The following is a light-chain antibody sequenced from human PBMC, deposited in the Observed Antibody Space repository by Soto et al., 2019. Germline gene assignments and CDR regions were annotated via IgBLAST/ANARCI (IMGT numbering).Light chain of an antibody. V-gene: IGKV3-15*01. Sequence: EIVRTQSPVTLSVSPGERATLSCRAGQSVSSNLAWYQQKPGQAPRLLIYGASTRATGIPARFTGSGSGTEFTLTISSLQFDDSAVYYCQQYNNWPPWTFGQGTKVDIK. CDR2: GAS. J-gene: IGKJ1*01. CDR3: QQYNNWPPWT. CDR1: QSVSSN.